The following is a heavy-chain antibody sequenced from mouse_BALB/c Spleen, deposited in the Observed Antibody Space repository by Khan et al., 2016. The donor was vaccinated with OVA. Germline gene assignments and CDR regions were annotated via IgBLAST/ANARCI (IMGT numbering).Heavy chain of an antibody. J-gene: IGHJ3*01. D-gene: IGHD2-12*01. V-gene: IGHV1-18*01. CDR3: ASRYDCITY. CDR1: GYSFTAYY. CDR2: FNPNTDNT. Sequence: EVQLQESGPDLVKTGASVSISCKASGYSFTAYYMNWVKLSHGKSQECIGRFNPNTDNTNYNPTFKGKAILTVDTSSSTAYMELRSLTSKDAAVYFCASRYDCITYWGQGTLVTVSA.